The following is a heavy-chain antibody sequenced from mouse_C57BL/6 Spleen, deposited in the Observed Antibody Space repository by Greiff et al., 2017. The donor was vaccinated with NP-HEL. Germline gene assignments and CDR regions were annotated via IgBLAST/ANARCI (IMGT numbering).Heavy chain of an antibody. CDR2: ILPGIGST. J-gene: IGHJ2*01. Sequence: VKLVESGAELMKPGASVKLSCKATGYTFTGYWLAWVKQRPGHGLEWIGEILPGIGSTNYNEKFKGKATFTANTSSSTAYMQLSSLTTEDSAIYYCARWYFDYWGQGTTLTVSS. CDR3: ARWYFDY. CDR1: GYTFTGYW. V-gene: IGHV1-9*01.